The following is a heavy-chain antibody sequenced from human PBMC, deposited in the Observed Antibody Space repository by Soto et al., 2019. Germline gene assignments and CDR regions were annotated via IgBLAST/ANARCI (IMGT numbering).Heavy chain of an antibody. J-gene: IGHJ4*02. V-gene: IGHV1-46*01. CDR3: ARGLGLGDC. CDR2: INPNGGST. D-gene: IGHD3-9*01. Sequence: QVQLVQSGAEVKKPGASVKVSCKASGYTFSSYYIHWVRQAPGQGLEWIGIINPNGGSTNYAQNFKGRPPVNRDPSTAPVYIDLSALTSDDPAMYYCARGLGLGDCWGQGTLVTVSS. CDR1: GYTFSSYY.